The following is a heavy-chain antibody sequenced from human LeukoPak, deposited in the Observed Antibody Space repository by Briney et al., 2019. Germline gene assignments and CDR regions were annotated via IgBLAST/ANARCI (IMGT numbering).Heavy chain of an antibody. CDR2: IYYSGST. D-gene: IGHD4-17*01. V-gene: IGHV4-31*03. CDR3: ARDGRTVTTPSPYRYFDL. J-gene: IGHJ2*01. Sequence: SETLSLTCTVSGGSISSGGYYWSWIRQHPGKGLEWIGYIYYSGSTYYNPSLKSRVTISVDTSKNQFSLKLSSVTAADTAVYYCARDGRTVTTPSPYRYFDLWGRGTLVTVSS. CDR1: GGSISSGGYY.